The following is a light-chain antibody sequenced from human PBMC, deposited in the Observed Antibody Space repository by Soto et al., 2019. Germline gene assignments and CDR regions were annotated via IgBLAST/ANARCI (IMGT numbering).Light chain of an antibody. J-gene: IGKJ5*01. V-gene: IGKV3-20*01. CDR1: QSVPSNY. Sequence: ENVLTQSPGTLSLSPGERATLSCRASQSVPSNYLAWYQHKPGQAPRLLIYGASSRATDIPDRFSGSGSGTDFTLTISRLEPEDFAVYYCQQCGSSPITFGQGTRLEIK. CDR2: GAS. CDR3: QQCGSSPIT.